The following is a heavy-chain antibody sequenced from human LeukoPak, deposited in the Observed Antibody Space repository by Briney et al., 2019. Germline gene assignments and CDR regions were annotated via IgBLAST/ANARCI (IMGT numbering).Heavy chain of an antibody. D-gene: IGHD3-22*01. J-gene: IGHJ3*02. CDR2: INPKNGGA. CDR1: GYTFIGYY. CDR3: ARPRYYYDSSGYREAFDI. V-gene: IGHV1-2*07. Sequence: ASVKVSCKTSGYTFIGYYMHWVRQAPGQGLEWMGWINPKNGGANYAPRFQGRVTMTRDRSISTVYMELTGLTSDDTAVYYCARPRYYYDSSGYREAFDIWGQGTMVTVSS.